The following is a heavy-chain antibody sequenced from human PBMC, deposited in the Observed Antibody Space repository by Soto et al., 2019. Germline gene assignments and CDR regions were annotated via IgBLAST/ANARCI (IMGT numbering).Heavy chain of an antibody. J-gene: IGHJ3*01. CDR3: ATWHEREHAFEV. D-gene: IGHD1-1*01. CDR1: GLTISGKKY. Sequence: DVQLVESGGGLIQPGESLRLSCAAFGLTISGKKYVAWVRQAPGKGLEWVSALYDVDGSFYADSVTGRFTTSSDSSKTPVYLPMNDLRPDDTAVYYCATWHEREHAFEVWGQGTTVTISS. V-gene: IGHV3-53*01. CDR2: LYDVDGS.